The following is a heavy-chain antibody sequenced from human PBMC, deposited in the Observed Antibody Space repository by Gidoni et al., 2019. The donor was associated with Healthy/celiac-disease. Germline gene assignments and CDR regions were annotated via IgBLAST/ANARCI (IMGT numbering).Heavy chain of an antibody. Sequence: QVQLVQSGAEVKKPGASVKVSCKASGYTFTGHYMHWVRQAPGQGLEWMGWINPNSGGTNYAQKFQGRVTMTRDTSISTAYMELSRLRSDDTAVYYCARGRVATIIGSYYFDYWGQGTLVTVSS. CDR2: INPNSGGT. CDR3: ARGRVATIIGSYYFDY. V-gene: IGHV1-2*02. J-gene: IGHJ4*02. D-gene: IGHD5-12*01. CDR1: GYTFTGHY.